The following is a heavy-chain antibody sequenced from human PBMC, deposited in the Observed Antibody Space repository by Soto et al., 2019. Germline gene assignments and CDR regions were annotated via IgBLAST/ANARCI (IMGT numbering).Heavy chain of an antibody. CDR2: IYYSANT. Sequence: QVRLQESGPGLVKPSETLSLTCTVSGGSISTYYWSWIRQSPGKGLEWVGWIYYSANTNYNPSLKNRVTISVDSSKNHFSLNLTSVTAADTAVYYCARGGAASGYGFYYYGMAVWGQGTTVTVSS. CDR3: ARGGAASGYGFYYYGMAV. D-gene: IGHD3-22*01. V-gene: IGHV4-59*01. J-gene: IGHJ6*02. CDR1: GGSISTYY.